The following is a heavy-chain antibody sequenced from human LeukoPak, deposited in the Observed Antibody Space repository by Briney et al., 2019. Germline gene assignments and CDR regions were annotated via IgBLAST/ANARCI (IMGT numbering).Heavy chain of an antibody. CDR1: GGSISSYY. J-gene: IGHJ4*02. CDR3: AGNIAVAGPPFDY. D-gene: IGHD6-19*01. CDR2: IYYSGST. V-gene: IGHV4-59*12. Sequence: SETLSLTCTVSGGSISSYYWSWIRQPPGKGLEWIGYIYYSGSTNYNPSLKSRVTISVDTSKNQFSLKLSSVTAADTAVYYCAGNIAVAGPPFDYWGQGTLVTVSS.